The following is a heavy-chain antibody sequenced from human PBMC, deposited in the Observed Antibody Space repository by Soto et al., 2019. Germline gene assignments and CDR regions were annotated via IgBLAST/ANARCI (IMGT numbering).Heavy chain of an antibody. J-gene: IGHJ4*02. D-gene: IGHD3-10*01. CDR3: ASYGSGSYR. Sequence: EVQLVESGGGLVQPGGSLRLSCAACGFTFSSYWMSWVRQAPGKGLEWVANIKQDGSEKYYVDSVKGRFTISRDNAKNSLYLQMNSLRAEDTAVYYCASYGSGSYRWGQGTLVTVSS. CDR2: IKQDGSEK. CDR1: GFTFSSYW. V-gene: IGHV3-7*01.